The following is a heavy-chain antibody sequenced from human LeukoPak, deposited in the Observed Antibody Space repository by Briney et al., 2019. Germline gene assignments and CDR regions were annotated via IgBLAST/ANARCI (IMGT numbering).Heavy chain of an antibody. V-gene: IGHV2-70*01. J-gene: IGHJ4*02. Sequence: SGPALVKPTQTLTLTCTFSGFSLSTSGMCVSWIRQPPGKALEWLALIDWDDDKYYSTSLKTRLTISKDTSKNQVVLTMTNMDPVDTATYYCARNTYYYGSGSYVEDYRGQGTLVTVSS. CDR1: GFSLSTSGMC. D-gene: IGHD3-10*01. CDR2: IDWDDDK. CDR3: ARNTYYYGSGSYVEDY.